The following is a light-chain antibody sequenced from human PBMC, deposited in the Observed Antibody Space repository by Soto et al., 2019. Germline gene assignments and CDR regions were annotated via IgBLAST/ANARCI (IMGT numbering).Light chain of an antibody. CDR1: QRVSSN. V-gene: IGKV3D-15*01. Sequence: EIVMTQSPATLSVSPGVRATLSCRASQRVSSNLAWYRQRPCQAPRLLIYGASTMATGIPARFSGSGSGTEFTLTISSLQSEDSAVYYCQQYHNWPPLTFGGGTKVEIK. CDR3: QQYHNWPPLT. CDR2: GAS. J-gene: IGKJ4*01.